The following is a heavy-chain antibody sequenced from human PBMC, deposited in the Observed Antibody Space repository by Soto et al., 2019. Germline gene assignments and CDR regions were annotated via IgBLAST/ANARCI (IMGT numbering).Heavy chain of an antibody. CDR1: GGTFSSYA. J-gene: IGHJ6*02. D-gene: IGHD1-7*01. Sequence: ASVKVSCKASGGTFSSYAISWVRQAPGQGLEWMGGIIPIFGTANYAQKFQGRVTITADESTSTAYMELSSLRSEDTAVYYCAREGLITGTRYYYYGMDVWGQGTTVTVSS. CDR2: IIPIFGTA. V-gene: IGHV1-69*13. CDR3: AREGLITGTRYYYYGMDV.